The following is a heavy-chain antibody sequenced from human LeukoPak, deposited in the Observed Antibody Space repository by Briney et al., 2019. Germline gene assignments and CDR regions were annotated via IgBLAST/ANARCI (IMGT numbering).Heavy chain of an antibody. CDR1: GGSISSSSYY. CDR3: ARVSGIVGATTVSHFQH. J-gene: IGHJ1*01. CDR2: IYYSGST. Sequence: PSETLSLTCTVSGGSISSSSYYWGWIRQPPGKGLEWIGSIYYSGSTYYNPSLKSRVTISVDTSKNQFSLKLSSVTAADTAVYYCARVSGIVGATTVSHFQHWGQGTLVTVSS. D-gene: IGHD1-26*01. V-gene: IGHV4-39*07.